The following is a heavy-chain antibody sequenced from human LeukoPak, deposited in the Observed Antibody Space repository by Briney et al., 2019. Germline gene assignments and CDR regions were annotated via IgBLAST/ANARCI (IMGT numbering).Heavy chain of an antibody. J-gene: IGHJ6*02. V-gene: IGHV3-30*18. D-gene: IGHD6-6*01. CDR3: AKDRGTSSSAYGMDV. Sequence: PGGSLRLSCAASGFMFSSYGMHWVRQAPGKGLEWVAVISYDGGSKYHADSVRGRFTISRDNSKNTLYLQMNSLRGEDTAVYYCAKDRGTSSSAYGMDVWGQGTTVTVSS. CDR1: GFMFSSYG. CDR2: ISYDGGSK.